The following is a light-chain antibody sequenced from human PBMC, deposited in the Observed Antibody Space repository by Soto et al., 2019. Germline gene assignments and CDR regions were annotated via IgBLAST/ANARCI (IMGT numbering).Light chain of an antibody. CDR2: DAS. Sequence: DIQMTQSPSTLSASVGDRVTITCRASQSISSWLAWYQQKPGKAPTLLSYDASSLESGVPSRFSGSGSGTEFALSISSLQPDDCASYYCQQYNSYTTFGKGTKVAIK. CDR1: QSISSW. J-gene: IGKJ1*01. V-gene: IGKV1-5*01. CDR3: QQYNSYTT.